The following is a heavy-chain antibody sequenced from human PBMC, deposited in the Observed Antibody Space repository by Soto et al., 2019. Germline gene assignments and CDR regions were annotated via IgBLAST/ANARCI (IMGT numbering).Heavy chain of an antibody. J-gene: IGHJ5*02. D-gene: IGHD3-22*01. V-gene: IGHV3-30*18. Sequence: GGSLRLSCAASGFTFSSCGMHWVRQAPGKGLEWVAVISFDGNNKYYADSVKGRFTISRDNSKNTLYLQMNSLRAEDTAVYYCAKDLYDGSGYYDGVSGPWGQGTLVTVSS. CDR3: AKDLYDGSGYYDGVSGP. CDR2: ISFDGNNK. CDR1: GFTFSSCG.